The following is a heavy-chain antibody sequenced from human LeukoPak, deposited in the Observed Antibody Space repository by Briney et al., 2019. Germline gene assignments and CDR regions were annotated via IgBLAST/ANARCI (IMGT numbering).Heavy chain of an antibody. Sequence: SETLSLTCTVSGGVISNSNFYWGWIRQPPGKGLDWIGNIYYTGRTDYNPSLNSRVIVSIDTSKNHFSLKLSSVTAAGTAVYYCARVDSSGWYGSFDYWGQGTLVSVSS. CDR3: ARVDSSGWYGSFDY. D-gene: IGHD6-19*01. V-gene: IGHV4-39*02. CDR1: GGVISNSNFY. CDR2: IYYTGRT. J-gene: IGHJ4*02.